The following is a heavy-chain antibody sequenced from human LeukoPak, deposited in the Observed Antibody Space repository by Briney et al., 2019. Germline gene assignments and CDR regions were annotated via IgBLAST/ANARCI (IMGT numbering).Heavy chain of an antibody. D-gene: IGHD4/OR15-4a*01. V-gene: IGHV4-59*01. Sequence: SETLSLTCTVSGGSIISYYWSWVRQPPGKGLEWIGYIYHSGRTNYNPSLKSRVTISIDTSKNQFSLKLSSVTAADTAVYYCAGATDTDYFDSWGQGTLVAVSS. CDR3: AGATDTDYFDS. J-gene: IGHJ4*02. CDR2: IYHSGRT. CDR1: GGSIISYY.